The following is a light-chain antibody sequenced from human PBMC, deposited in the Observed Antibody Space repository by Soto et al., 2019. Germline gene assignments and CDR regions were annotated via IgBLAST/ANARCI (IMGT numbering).Light chain of an antibody. CDR2: AVT. CDR3: SSYAGINNLL. J-gene: IGLJ3*02. V-gene: IGLV2-8*01. Sequence: QSALTQPPSASGSPGQSVTISCTGTSGDVGGYNYVSWYQQHPGKAPKLMIYAVTQRPSGVPDRFSGSKSGNTASLTVSGLQAEDEADYYCSSYAGINNLLFGGGTKLTVL. CDR1: SGDVGGYNY.